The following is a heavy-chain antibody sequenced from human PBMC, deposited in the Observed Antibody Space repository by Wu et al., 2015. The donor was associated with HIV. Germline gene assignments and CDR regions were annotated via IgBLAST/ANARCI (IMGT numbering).Heavy chain of an antibody. D-gene: IGHD3-22*01. CDR3: VGYYDSSGYTEPYHA. CDR2: TSVRNGNT. J-gene: IGHJ3*01. Sequence: ELLQSGAELKKPGASVKVSCKTTGYTFSEYAVSWVRQAPGQGLQWLGWTSVRNGNTNYAANLRDRLIMTTDKSTSTAYMELRSLRNGDTAVYYCVGYYDSSGYTEPYHAWGHGTMVTVSS. V-gene: IGHV1-18*04. CDR1: GYTFSEYA.